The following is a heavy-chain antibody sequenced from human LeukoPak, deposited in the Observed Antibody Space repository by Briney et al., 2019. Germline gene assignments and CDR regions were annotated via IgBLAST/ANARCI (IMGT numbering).Heavy chain of an antibody. V-gene: IGHV4-34*01. J-gene: IGHJ4*02. Sequence: MPSETLSLTCAVYGGSFSGYYWSWIRQPPGKGLEWIGEINHSGSTNYNPSLKSRVTISVDTSKNQFSLKLSSVTAADTAVYYCARGTALTTTVTTAHDYWGQGTLVTVSS. D-gene: IGHD4-17*01. CDR1: GGSFSGYY. CDR2: INHSGST. CDR3: ARGTALTTTVTTAHDY.